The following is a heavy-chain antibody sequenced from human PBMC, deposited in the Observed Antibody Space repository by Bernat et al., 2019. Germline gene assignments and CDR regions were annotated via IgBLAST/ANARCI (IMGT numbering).Heavy chain of an antibody. D-gene: IGHD1-26*01. CDR3: AKDDYLDSRTYYFPLHF. Sequence: EVQLLESGGGLVQPGGSLRLSCAASGFTFGTYAMTWVRQAPGKGLEWVSSISGSGSNTYYADSVKGRFTISRDNSKNTLSLQMNSLRAEDTAVYYCAKDDYLDSRTYYFPLHFWGQGTLVTVSS. J-gene: IGHJ4*02. CDR1: GFTFGTYA. CDR2: ISGSGSNT. V-gene: IGHV3-23*01.